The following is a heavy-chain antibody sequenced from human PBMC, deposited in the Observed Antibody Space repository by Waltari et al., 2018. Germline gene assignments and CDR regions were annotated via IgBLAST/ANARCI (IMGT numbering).Heavy chain of an antibody. CDR3: ARALLIYAFDI. J-gene: IGHJ3*02. V-gene: IGHV3-53*01. D-gene: IGHD3-16*01. Sequence: EVQLVESGGGLIQPGGSLSLSCAASGFTVSSNHMSWVRQAPGKGLEWVSVIYSGGSTYYADSVKGRFTISRDKSKNTLYLQMNSLRAEDTAVYYCARALLIYAFDIWGQGTMVTVSS. CDR1: GFTVSSNH. CDR2: IYSGGST.